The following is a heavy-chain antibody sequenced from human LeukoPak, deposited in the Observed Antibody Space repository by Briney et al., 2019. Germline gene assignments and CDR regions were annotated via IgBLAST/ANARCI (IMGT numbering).Heavy chain of an antibody. CDR3: ARVAYISTWYVDY. Sequence: GGSLRLSCEASGFTFSSLSMHWVRRAPGKGLVWVARIHSDGINTNYADFVKGRFTISTDNAKNTLYLQMNSLRAEDTAVYYCARVAYISTWYVDYWGQGTLVNVPS. CDR1: GFTFSSLS. J-gene: IGHJ4*02. V-gene: IGHV3-74*01. CDR2: IHSDGINT. D-gene: IGHD6-13*01.